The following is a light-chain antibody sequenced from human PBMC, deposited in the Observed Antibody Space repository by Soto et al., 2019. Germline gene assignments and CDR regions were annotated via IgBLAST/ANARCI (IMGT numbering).Light chain of an antibody. V-gene: IGKV3-20*01. Sequence: EIVLTQSPGTLSLSPGERATLSCRASQTVSSNLAWYQQKPGQAPRLLIYGASNRATGIPARFSGSGSGTDFTLTISSLEPEDFAVYYCQQYGSSPLTFGGGTKVDIK. CDR3: QQYGSSPLT. CDR1: QTVSSN. CDR2: GAS. J-gene: IGKJ4*01.